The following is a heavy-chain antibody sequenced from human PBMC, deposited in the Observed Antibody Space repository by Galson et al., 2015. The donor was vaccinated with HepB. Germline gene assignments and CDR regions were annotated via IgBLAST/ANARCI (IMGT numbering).Heavy chain of an antibody. CDR2: IRYDGSNK. Sequence: SLRLSCAASGFTFSSYGMHWVRQAPGKGLEWVAFIRYDGSNKYYADSVKGRFTISRDNSKNTLYLQMNSLRAEDTAVCYCAKDRSTVVTPAIYFQHWGQGTLVTVSS. D-gene: IGHD4-23*01. CDR3: AKDRSTVVTPAIYFQH. CDR1: GFTFSSYG. J-gene: IGHJ1*01. V-gene: IGHV3-30*02.